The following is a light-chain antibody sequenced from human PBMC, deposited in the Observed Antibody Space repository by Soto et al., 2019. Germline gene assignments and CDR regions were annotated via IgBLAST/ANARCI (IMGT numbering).Light chain of an antibody. CDR2: YAS. CDR3: QQYNNWPPIT. CDR1: QSVSNN. Sequence: EIMMTQSPATLSVSPGERATLSCRASQSVSNNVAWYQQKHGQAPRLLIYYASTRATGIPARFSGSGSGTEFTLTISSLQSEDFALYYCQQYNNWPPITFGQGTRLEIK. V-gene: IGKV3-15*01. J-gene: IGKJ5*01.